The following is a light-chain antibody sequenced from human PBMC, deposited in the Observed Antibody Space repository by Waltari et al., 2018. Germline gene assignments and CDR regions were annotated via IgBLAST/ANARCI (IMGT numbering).Light chain of an antibody. J-gene: IGKJ4*01. CDR3: QQRNNYPLT. CDR2: KAS. V-gene: IGKV1-9*01. CDR1: QDISNY. Sequence: DIQLTQSPSSLSASVGDRVTITCRASQDISNYLAWYQQKPGKAPNLLIYKASSLHSGVPSRFSGSGSGTEFTLTISSLQPEDFAVYYCQQRNNYPLTFGGGTKVEIK.